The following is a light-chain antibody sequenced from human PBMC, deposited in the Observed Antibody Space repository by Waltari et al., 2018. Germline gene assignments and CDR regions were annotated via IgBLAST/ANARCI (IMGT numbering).Light chain of an antibody. CDR1: SSDVGGYNY. J-gene: IGLJ2*01. CDR2: EVS. CDR3: SSYTSSDTVV. V-gene: IGLV2-14*01. Sequence: QSALTQPASVSGSPGQSITISCTGTSSDVGGYNYVSWYQQHPGKAPKLMISEVSNRPSGVSNRFSGSRSGNTASLTIAVLQTEDEADYYCSSYTSSDTVVFGGGTKLTVL.